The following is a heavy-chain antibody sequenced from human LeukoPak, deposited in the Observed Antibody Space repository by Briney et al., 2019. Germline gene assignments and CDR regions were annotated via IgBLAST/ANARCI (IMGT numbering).Heavy chain of an antibody. Sequence: GGSLRLSCAASGFTFISHCMHWVRQAPGKGLVWVSIINTDGSTTRYADSVEGRFTISRDNTRNTLYLEMNSPRVEDTAVYFCARDTSRTMDVWGQGTTVTV. CDR2: INTDGSTT. J-gene: IGHJ6*02. V-gene: IGHV3-74*01. CDR1: GFTFISHC. CDR3: ARDTSRTMDV.